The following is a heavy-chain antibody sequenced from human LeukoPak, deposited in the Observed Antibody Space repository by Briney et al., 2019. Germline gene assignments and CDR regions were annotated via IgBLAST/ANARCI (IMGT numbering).Heavy chain of an antibody. V-gene: IGHV3-23*01. CDR3: AKDSAKKYDDY. D-gene: IGHD2/OR15-2a*01. Sequence: GGSLRLSCGASGFTFRNYGMNWIRQAPGKGLEWVSGISPSGGGTYYADSVKGRFTISRDDSKNTLSLQMNILRVEDPAVYYCAKDSAKKYDDYWGQGTLVTVSS. J-gene: IGHJ4*02. CDR1: GFTFRNYG. CDR2: ISPSGGGT.